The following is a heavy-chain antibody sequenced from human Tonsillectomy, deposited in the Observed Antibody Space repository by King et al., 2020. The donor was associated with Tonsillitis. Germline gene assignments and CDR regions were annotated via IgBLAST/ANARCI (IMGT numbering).Heavy chain of an antibody. V-gene: IGHV1-69*01. J-gene: IGHJ3*02. Sequence: MQLVQSGAEVKKPGSSVKVSCKASGGTFSSYAISWVRQAPGQGLEWMGGIIPIFGTTNYAQKFQDRVTITADDSTSTAYMELSSLRSEDTAVYYCARDGERHCSSTSCHNNAFDIWGQGTMVTVSS. CDR1: GGTFSSYA. CDR2: IIPIFGTT. CDR3: ARDGERHCSSTSCHNNAFDI. D-gene: IGHD2-2*01.